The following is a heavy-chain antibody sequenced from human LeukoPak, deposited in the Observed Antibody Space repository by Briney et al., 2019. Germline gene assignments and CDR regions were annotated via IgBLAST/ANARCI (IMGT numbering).Heavy chain of an antibody. D-gene: IGHD2-2*01. Sequence: QPGRSLRLSCAASGFTFSSYGMHWVRQAPGKGLEWVAVISYDGRSKYYADSMKGRFTISRDSAKNTLYLQMNSLRAEDTAVYYCARGGTGTVPAAHDYWGQGTLVTVSS. V-gene: IGHV3-30*03. CDR3: ARGGTGTVPAAHDY. J-gene: IGHJ4*02. CDR1: GFTFSSYG. CDR2: ISYDGRSK.